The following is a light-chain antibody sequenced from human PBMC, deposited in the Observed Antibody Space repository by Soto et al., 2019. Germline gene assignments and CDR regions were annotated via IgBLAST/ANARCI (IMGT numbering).Light chain of an antibody. CDR2: DNN. CDR1: SSNIGNNY. J-gene: IGLJ2*01. Sequence: QSVLTQSPSVSAAPGQKVTLSCSGSSSNIGNNYVPWYQQLPGTAPKLLIYDNNKRPSGISDRFSGSKSGTSGTLDITGLQTEDDADYYCATWDGSLPGEVFGGGTKLTVL. V-gene: IGLV1-51*01. CDR3: ATWDGSLPGEV.